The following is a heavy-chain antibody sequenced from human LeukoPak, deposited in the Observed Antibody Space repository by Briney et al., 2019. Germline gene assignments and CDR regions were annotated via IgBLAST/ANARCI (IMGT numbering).Heavy chain of an antibody. D-gene: IGHD3-10*01. V-gene: IGHV3-15*01. CDR3: TTARITGWFGELLEGHY. Sequence: GGSLRLSCAASGFTFSNAWMSWVRQAPGKGLEWVGRIRSKTDGGTTDYAAPVKGRFTISRDDSKNTLYLQMNSLKTEDTAVYYCTTARITGWFGELLEGHYWGQGTLVTVSS. CDR1: GFTFSNAW. CDR2: IRSKTDGGTT. J-gene: IGHJ4*02.